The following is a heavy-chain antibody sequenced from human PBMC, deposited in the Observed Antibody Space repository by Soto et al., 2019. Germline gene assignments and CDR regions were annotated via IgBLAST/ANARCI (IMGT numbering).Heavy chain of an antibody. V-gene: IGHV4-34*01. D-gene: IGHD2-15*01. CDR1: GGSFSGYY. Sequence: PSETLSLTCAVYGGSFSGYYWSWIRQPPGKGLEWIGEINHSGSTNYNPSLKSRVTISVDTSKNQFSLKLSSVTAADTAVYYCARCPDGEVVAATLSWCDPWGQGTLVTVSS. CDR3: ARCPDGEVVAATLSWCDP. CDR2: INHSGST. J-gene: IGHJ5*02.